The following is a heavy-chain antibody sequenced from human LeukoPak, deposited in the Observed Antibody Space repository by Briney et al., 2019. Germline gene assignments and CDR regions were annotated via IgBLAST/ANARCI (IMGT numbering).Heavy chain of an antibody. Sequence: PGGSLRLSCAASGFTFSSYSMNWVRQAPGKGLEWVSSISSSSSYIYYADSVKGRFTISRDNAKNSLYLQMNSLRAEDTAVYYCARENQYSSGWRNNWFDPWGQGTLVTVSS. D-gene: IGHD6-19*01. J-gene: IGHJ5*02. CDR3: ARENQYSSGWRNNWFDP. V-gene: IGHV3-21*01. CDR2: ISSSSSYI. CDR1: GFTFSSYS.